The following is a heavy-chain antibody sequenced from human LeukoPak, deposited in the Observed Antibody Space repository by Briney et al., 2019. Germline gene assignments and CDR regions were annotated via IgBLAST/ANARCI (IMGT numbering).Heavy chain of an antibody. V-gene: IGHV4-39*01. Sequence: SETLSLTCSVSGGSITSSCYYWAWSRHPPGKGLGWIGCVYCNGNTYYHPSLKSRVSISLDTSKNQFSLKVNSVTAADTSVYYCARHGVHQNYDYWGQGILVTVSS. J-gene: IGHJ4*02. D-gene: IGHD1-1*01. CDR1: GGSITSSCYY. CDR3: ARHGVHQNYDY. CDR2: VYCNGNT.